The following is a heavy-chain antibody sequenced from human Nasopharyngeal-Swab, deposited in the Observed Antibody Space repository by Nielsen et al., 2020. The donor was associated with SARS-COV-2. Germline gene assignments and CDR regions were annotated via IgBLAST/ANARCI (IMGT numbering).Heavy chain of an antibody. CDR1: GFTVSSNY. CDR3: ARGGGDDYVWGSYNYYFDY. V-gene: IGHV3-53*01. D-gene: IGHD3-16*01. Sequence: GESLKISCAASGFTVSSNYMSWVRQAPGKGLEWVSVIYSGGSTYYADSVKGRFTISRDNSKNTLYLQMNSLRAEDTAVYYCARGGGDDYVWGSYNYYFDYWGQGTLVTVSP. J-gene: IGHJ4*02. CDR2: IYSGGST.